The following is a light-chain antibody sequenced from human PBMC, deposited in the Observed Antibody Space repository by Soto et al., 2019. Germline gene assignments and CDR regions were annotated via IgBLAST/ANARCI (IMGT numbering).Light chain of an antibody. CDR2: DAS. CDR1: QSVSGD. CDR3: QQYTNPPIP. Sequence: DIVLTQSPATLSVSPGERATLSCRASQSVSGDLAWYHHKPGQAPRLLIYDASTRALDTPARFAGSGSGTEFTLTISSLQSDDFSVYLRQQYTNPPIPFGQVTRPEI. J-gene: IGKJ5*01. V-gene: IGKV3-15*01.